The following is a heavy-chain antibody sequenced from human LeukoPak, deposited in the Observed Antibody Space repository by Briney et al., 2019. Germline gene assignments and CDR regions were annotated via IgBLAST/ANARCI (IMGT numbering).Heavy chain of an antibody. CDR3: AKGSGGSYAGDFQH. V-gene: IGHV3-23*01. Sequence: GGSLRLSCAASGFTFSSYAMSWVRQAPGKGLECVSGFRGIGDNIYYTDSVKGRFTMYRAKSKSTLYLQMTGVSAEDSAVYYCAKGSGGSYAGDFQHWGQGTLVTVSS. D-gene: IGHD1-26*01. CDR1: GFTFSSYA. CDR2: FRGIGDNI. J-gene: IGHJ1*01.